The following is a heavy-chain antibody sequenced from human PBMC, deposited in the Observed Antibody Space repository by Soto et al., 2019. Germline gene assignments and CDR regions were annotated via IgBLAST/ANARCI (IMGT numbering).Heavy chain of an antibody. Sequence: EVQLVESGGGLVQPGESLTLSCAVSGITFSDHYMEWVCQAPGKGLEWVARSRNKAKSYSTDFAASVKGRFTISRDESKNSLYLQMNSLKTEDTAVYYCSILEGAWGQGTLVTVSS. V-gene: IGHV3-72*01. D-gene: IGHD1-26*01. CDR3: SILEGA. CDR1: GITFSDHY. CDR2: SRNKAKSYST. J-gene: IGHJ4*02.